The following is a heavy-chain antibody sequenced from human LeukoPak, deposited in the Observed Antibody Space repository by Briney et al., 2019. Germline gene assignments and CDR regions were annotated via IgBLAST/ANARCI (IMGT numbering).Heavy chain of an antibody. CDR1: GFTFSSYA. V-gene: IGHV3-30*01. CDR2: ISYDGSNK. J-gene: IGHJ4*02. Sequence: GGSLRLSCAASGFTFSSYAMHWVRQAPGKGLEWVAVISYDGSNKYYADSVKGRFTISRDNSKNTLYLQMNSLRAEDTAVYYCARALMYSSSWYYFDYWGQGTLVTVSS. D-gene: IGHD6-13*01. CDR3: ARALMYSSSWYYFDY.